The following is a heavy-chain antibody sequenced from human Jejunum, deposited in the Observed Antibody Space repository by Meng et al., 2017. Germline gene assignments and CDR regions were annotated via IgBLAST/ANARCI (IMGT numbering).Heavy chain of an antibody. Sequence: ASVKVSCKTSGYTYSSYGLSWVRQAPGQGPEWMGWISTYNGNTIDAQKFQVRVILTTARSTTTAYMELRTLRSDDTAIYYCARDGPTHSERCDALDFWGQGTRVTVSS. D-gene: IGHD3/OR15-3a*01. CDR1: GYTYSSYG. J-gene: IGHJ3*01. CDR3: ARDGPTHSERCDALDF. CDR2: ISTYNGNT. V-gene: IGHV1-18*01.